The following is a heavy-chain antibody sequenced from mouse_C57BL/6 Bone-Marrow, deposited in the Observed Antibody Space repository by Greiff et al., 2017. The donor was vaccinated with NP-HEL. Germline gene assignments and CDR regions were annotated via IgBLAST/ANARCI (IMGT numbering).Heavy chain of an antibody. Sequence: VQLQQSGTVLARPGASVKMSCKTSGYTFTSYWMHWVKQRPGQGLEWIGAIYPGNSDTSYNQKFKGQAKLTAVTSASTAYMELSSLTTEDSAVYYCTRPNYYGSSYWFAYWGQGTLVTVSA. V-gene: IGHV1-5*01. CDR2: IYPGNSDT. D-gene: IGHD1-1*01. J-gene: IGHJ3*01. CDR1: GYTFTSYW. CDR3: TRPNYYGSSYWFAY.